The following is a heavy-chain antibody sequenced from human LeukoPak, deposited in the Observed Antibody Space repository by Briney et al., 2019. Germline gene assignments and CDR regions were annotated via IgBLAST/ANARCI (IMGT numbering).Heavy chain of an antibody. V-gene: IGHV1-18*01. J-gene: IGHJ4*02. D-gene: IGHD6-13*01. CDR3: ASVYSSSWGDIFFDY. Sequence: GASVKVSCKASGYTFTSYGISWVRQAPGQGLEWMGWISAYNGNTNYAQKLQGRVTMTTDTSTSTAYMELRSLRSDDTAVYYCASVYSSSWGDIFFDYWGQGTLVTVSS. CDR1: GYTFTSYG. CDR2: ISAYNGNT.